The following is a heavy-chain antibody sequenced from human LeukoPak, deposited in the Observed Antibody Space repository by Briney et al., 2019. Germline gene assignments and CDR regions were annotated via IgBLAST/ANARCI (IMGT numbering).Heavy chain of an antibody. V-gene: IGHV3-23*01. CDR3: AKQPYNYYYLDV. CDR2: IVGDSSKT. Sequence: GGSLRLLCAISGLTSHDYAMTWVRQAPGKGLEWVSTIVGDSSKTYYAASVRGRFTISRDNSNYVLFLHMNSLRAEDTAIYYCAKQPYNYYYLDVWGKGTTVTISS. J-gene: IGHJ6*03. D-gene: IGHD1-14*01. CDR1: GLTSHDYA.